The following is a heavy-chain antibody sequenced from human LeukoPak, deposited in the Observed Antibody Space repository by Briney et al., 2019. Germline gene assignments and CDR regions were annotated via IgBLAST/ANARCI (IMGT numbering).Heavy chain of an antibody. CDR1: GGSISSGGYY. Sequence: PSESLSPTWTVSGGSISSGGYYWSWIRQHPGKGLEWIGYIYYSGSTYYTPSLSSRVTILVDTSKNQFSLKLSSVTAADTAVYYCARVSEAYDILTGYHPYYFDYWGQGTLVTVSS. CDR2: IYYSGST. V-gene: IGHV4-31*02. D-gene: IGHD3-9*01. CDR3: ARVSEAYDILTGYHPYYFDY. J-gene: IGHJ4*02.